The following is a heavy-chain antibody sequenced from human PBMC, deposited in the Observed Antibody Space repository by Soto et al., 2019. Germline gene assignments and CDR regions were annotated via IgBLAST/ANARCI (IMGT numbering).Heavy chain of an antibody. CDR2: INYTGTT. Sequence: QVQLQQWGAGLLKPSETLSLTCAVNGGSFSGYSWPWIRQAPGKGLDWIGEINYTGTTNYRPSLKSRVTLSVDTSKNQFSLELRSVSAADTAVYYCAREGGSGWYYYDYWGHGTLVTVSS. J-gene: IGHJ4*01. D-gene: IGHD6-19*01. CDR3: AREGGSGWYYYDY. V-gene: IGHV4-34*02. CDR1: GGSFSGYS.